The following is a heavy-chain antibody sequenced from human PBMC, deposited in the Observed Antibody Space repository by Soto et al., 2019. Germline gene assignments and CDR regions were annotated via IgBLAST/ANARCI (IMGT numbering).Heavy chain of an antibody. Sequence: QVQLQQWGAGLLKPSETLSLTCAVYGGSFSGYYWNGIRQPQGKGREWIGEINHTGSTNYNPPHKSPVTLAVNTFKNQLSRKLSAVTAADTAVYGCARGWGRIFDYWGQGTLVTVSS. CDR1: GGSFSGYY. D-gene: IGHD7-27*01. V-gene: IGHV4-34*01. J-gene: IGHJ4*02. CDR2: INHTGST. CDR3: ARGWGRIFDY.